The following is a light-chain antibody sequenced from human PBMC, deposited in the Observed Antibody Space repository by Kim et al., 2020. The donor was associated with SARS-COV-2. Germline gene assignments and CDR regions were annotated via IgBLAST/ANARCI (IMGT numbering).Light chain of an antibody. V-gene: IGKV3-20*01. CDR3: QQYGYQVWT. Sequence: SPGERASLTCRASHSISDNYLAWYQQKPGPAPRLLIYGASTRATGIPDRFSGSGSGTDFTLTISRLEPEDVAVYHCQQYGYQVWTFGQGTKVDIK. CDR1: HSISDNY. CDR2: GAS. J-gene: IGKJ1*01.